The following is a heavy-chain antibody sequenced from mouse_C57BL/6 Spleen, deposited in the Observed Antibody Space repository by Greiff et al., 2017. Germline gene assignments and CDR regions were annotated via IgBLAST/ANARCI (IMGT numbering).Heavy chain of an antibody. CDR3: ARRDYYGSSSYFDY. CDR2: ISSGSSTI. CDR1: GFTFSDYG. D-gene: IGHD1-1*01. J-gene: IGHJ2*01. V-gene: IGHV5-17*01. Sequence: EVHLVESGGGLVKPGGSLKLSCAASGFTFSDYGMHWVRQAPEKGLEWVAYISSGSSTIYYADTVKGRFTISRDNAKNTLFLQMTSLRSEDTAMXYCARRDYYGSSSYFDYWGQGTTLTVSS.